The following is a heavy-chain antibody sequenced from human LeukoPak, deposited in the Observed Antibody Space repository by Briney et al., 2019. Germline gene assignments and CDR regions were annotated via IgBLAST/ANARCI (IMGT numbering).Heavy chain of an antibody. V-gene: IGHV4-34*01. Sequence: SETLSLTCAVYGGSFSGYYWSWIRQPPGKGLEWIGEINHSGSTYYNPSLKSRVTISVDTSKNQFSLKLSSVTAADTAVYYCARRSARGLFDYWGQGTLVTVSS. CDR3: ARRSARGLFDY. CDR2: INHSGST. D-gene: IGHD4-17*01. CDR1: GGSFSGYY. J-gene: IGHJ4*02.